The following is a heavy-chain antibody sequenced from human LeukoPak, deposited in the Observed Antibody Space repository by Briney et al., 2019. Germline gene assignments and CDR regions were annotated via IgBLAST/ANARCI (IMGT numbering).Heavy chain of an antibody. V-gene: IGHV1-18*04. J-gene: IGHJ6*04. Sequence: ASVKVSCKASGYTFTSYDIHWVRQAPGQGLEWMGWISAYNGNTNYAQKLQGRVTMTTDTSTSTAYMELKSLRSDDTAVYYCAREEPVAGRGYYYGMDVWGKGTTVTVSS. CDR2: ISAYNGNT. CDR1: GYTFTSYD. D-gene: IGHD6-19*01. CDR3: AREEPVAGRGYYYGMDV.